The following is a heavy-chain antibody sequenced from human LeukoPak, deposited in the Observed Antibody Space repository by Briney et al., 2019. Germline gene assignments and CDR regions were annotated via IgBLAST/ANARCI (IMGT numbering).Heavy chain of an antibody. CDR1: GFNFDQYA. CDR2: ITWNSGTI. V-gene: IGHV3-9*01. D-gene: IGHD7-27*01. Sequence: GGSLRLSCATSGFNFDQYAMVWVRQAPGKVLEWVTGITWNSGTIAYADSVKGRFTISRDNAKSSMYLQMNSLRIEDTALYYCVRSVGSDWGHFDFRGQGTLVTVSS. CDR3: VRSVGSDWGHFDF. J-gene: IGHJ4*02.